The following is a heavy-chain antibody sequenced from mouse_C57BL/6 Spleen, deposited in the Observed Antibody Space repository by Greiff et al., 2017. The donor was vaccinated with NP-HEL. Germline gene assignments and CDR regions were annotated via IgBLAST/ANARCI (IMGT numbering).Heavy chain of an antibody. CDR1: GFTFSDYY. CDR2: ISNGGGST. Sequence: EVQLVESGGGLVQPGGSLKLSCAASGFTFSDYYMYWVRQTPEKRLEWVAYISNGGGSTYYPDTVKGRFTISRDNAKNTLYLQMSRLKSEDTAMYYCAGGDYYAMDYWGQGTSVTVSS. V-gene: IGHV5-12*01. J-gene: IGHJ4*01. CDR3: AGGDYYAMDY.